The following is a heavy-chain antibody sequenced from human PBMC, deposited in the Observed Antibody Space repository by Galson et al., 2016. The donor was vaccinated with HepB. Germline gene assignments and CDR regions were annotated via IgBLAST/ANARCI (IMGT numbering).Heavy chain of an antibody. Sequence: SLRLSCAASGFTFSSYGMHWVRRAPGKGLEWVALMIYDGSKQYYADSVKGRFTISRDNSKNTLYLQMDSLRAEDTAVYYCASGIAVTTSNSFWYFDLWGRGTLVTVSS. J-gene: IGHJ2*01. D-gene: IGHD3-10*01. CDR1: GFTFSSYG. CDR2: MIYDGSKQ. CDR3: ASGIAVTTSNSFWYFDL. V-gene: IGHV3-30*03.